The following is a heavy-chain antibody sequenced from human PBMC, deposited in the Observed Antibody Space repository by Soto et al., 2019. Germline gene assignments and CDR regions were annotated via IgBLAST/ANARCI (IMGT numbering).Heavy chain of an antibody. CDR2: INPNSGGT. CDR3: ARAKVEYSSSLLFYYYYGMDV. J-gene: IGHJ6*02. CDR1: GYTFTGYY. V-gene: IGHV1-2*04. D-gene: IGHD6-6*01. Sequence: ASVKVSCKVSGYTFTGYYMHWVRQAPGQGLEWMGWINPNSGGTNYAQKFQGWVTMTRDTSISTAYMELSRLRSDDTAVYYCARAKVEYSSSLLFYYYYGMDVWGQGTTVTVSS.